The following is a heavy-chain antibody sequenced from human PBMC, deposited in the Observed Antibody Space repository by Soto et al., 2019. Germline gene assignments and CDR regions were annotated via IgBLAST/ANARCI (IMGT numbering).Heavy chain of an antibody. CDR3: ARIPTSYSSSWYPPYYYYGMDV. CDR1: GGSFSGYY. D-gene: IGHD6-13*01. V-gene: IGHV4-34*01. Sequence: PSETLSLTCAVYGGSFSGYYWSWIRQPPGKGLEWIGEINHSGSTNYNPSLKSRVTISVDTSKNQFSLKLSSVTAADTAVYYCARIPTSYSSSWYPPYYYYGMDVWGQGTTVTVS. CDR2: INHSGST. J-gene: IGHJ6*02.